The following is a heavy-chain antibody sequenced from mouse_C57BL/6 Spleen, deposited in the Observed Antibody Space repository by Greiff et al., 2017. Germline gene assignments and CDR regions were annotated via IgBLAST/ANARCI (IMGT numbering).Heavy chain of an antibody. D-gene: IGHD1-1*01. V-gene: IGHV1-55*01. CDR3: ARGREYYGSSPLPY. CDR2: IYPGSGST. Sequence: QVQLQQPGAELVKPGASVKMSCKASGYTFTSYWITWVKQRPGQGLEWIGDIYPGSGSTNYNEKFKSKATLTVDTSSSTAYMQLSSLTSEDSAVYYCARGREYYGSSPLPYWGQGTLVTVSA. J-gene: IGHJ3*01. CDR1: GYTFTSYW.